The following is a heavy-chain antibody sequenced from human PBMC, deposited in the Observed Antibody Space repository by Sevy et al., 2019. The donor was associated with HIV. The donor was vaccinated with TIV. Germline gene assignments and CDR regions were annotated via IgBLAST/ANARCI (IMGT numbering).Heavy chain of an antibody. Sequence: ASVKVSCKASGYTFTSYGISWGRQAPGQGLEWMGWISAYNGNTNYAQKLQGRVTMTTDTSTSTAYMELRSLRSNDTAVYYCARDGFEYSGYDGMDVWGQGTTVTVSS. V-gene: IGHV1-18*01. CDR3: ARDGFEYSGYDGMDV. D-gene: IGHD5-12*01. J-gene: IGHJ6*02. CDR2: ISAYNGNT. CDR1: GYTFTSYG.